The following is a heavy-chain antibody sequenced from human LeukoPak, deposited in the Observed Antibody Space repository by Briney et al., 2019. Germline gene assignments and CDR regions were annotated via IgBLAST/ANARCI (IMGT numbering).Heavy chain of an antibody. CDR1: GFTFSNYN. CDR3: AKDRSSSWALDY. J-gene: IGHJ4*02. Sequence: PGRSLRLSCAASGFTFSNYNMHWVRQAPGKGLERVAVMSYDGSNKYYVDSVKGRFTISRDNSKNTLYLQMNSLRAEDTAVHYCAKDRSSSWALDYWGQGTLVTVSS. V-gene: IGHV3-30*18. CDR2: MSYDGSNK. D-gene: IGHD6-13*01.